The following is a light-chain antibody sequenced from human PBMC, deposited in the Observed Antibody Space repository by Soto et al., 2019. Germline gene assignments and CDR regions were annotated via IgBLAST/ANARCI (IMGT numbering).Light chain of an antibody. Sequence: EIVMTQSPATLSVSPGQRASLSCRASQSVSSYLAWYQQKPGQPPRLLIYGASTRATDIPARFSGSGSGTEFTLTISSLQPDDFATYYCQQYNSYSRTFGQGTKVDIK. CDR2: GAS. V-gene: IGKV3-15*01. CDR3: QQYNSYSRT. J-gene: IGKJ1*01. CDR1: QSVSSY.